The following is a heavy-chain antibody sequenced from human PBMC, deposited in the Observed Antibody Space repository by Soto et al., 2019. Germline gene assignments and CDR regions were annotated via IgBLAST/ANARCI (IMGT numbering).Heavy chain of an antibody. CDR1: GGSVSSGSYY. V-gene: IGHV4-61*01. CDR3: ARAFGNLRFLEWSRSYYYYYGMDV. Sequence: QVQLQESGPGLVKPSETLSLTCTVSGGSVSSGSYYWSWIRQPPGKGLEWIGYIYYSGSTNYNPSLKRRVTISVDTSKNHFSLKLSSVTAADTAVYYCARAFGNLRFLEWSRSYYYYYGMDVWGQGTTVTVSS. CDR2: IYYSGST. D-gene: IGHD3-3*01. J-gene: IGHJ6*02.